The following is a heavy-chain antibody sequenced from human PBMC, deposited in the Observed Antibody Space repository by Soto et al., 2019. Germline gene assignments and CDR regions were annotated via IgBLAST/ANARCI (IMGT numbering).Heavy chain of an antibody. CDR2: INPSGGSA. V-gene: IGHV1-46*01. D-gene: IGHD3-22*01. CDR3: ARGSGDSSGYYYAQYFQH. Sequence: QVELVQSGTEVKKPGASVKVSCKASGYIFTNFYMHWVRQAPGQGLEWMGIINPSGGSADYAQKFQGRVNMTRDTSTSTVYMELSSLRSEDTAVYYCARGSGDSSGYYYAQYFQHWGQGTLVTVSS. CDR1: GYIFTNFY. J-gene: IGHJ1*01.